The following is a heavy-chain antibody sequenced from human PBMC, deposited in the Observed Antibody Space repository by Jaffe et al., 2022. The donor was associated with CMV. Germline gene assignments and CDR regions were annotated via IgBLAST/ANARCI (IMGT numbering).Heavy chain of an antibody. Sequence: QVQLVESGGGLVKPGGSLRLSCAASGFTFSDYYMNWIRLAPGKGLEWISYISSSSTYTSFADSVKGRFTISRDNAKNSLYLQMHSLRAEDTAVYYCARVTSSTSRYAGDYWGQGTLVTVSS. J-gene: IGHJ4*02. CDR3: ARVTSSTSRYAGDY. CDR1: GFTFSDYY. V-gene: IGHV3-11*06. D-gene: IGHD2-2*01. CDR2: ISSSSTYT.